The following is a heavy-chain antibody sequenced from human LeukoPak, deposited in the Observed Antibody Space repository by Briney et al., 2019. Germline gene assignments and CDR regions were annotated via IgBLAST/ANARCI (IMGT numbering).Heavy chain of an antibody. CDR1: GYTFIKYA. Sequence: GASVKVSCKASGYTFIKYAMNWVRQAPGQRLEWMGWINAANGNTKYSQKFQDRVTITRDTSASTVYMELSRLRSEDTAVYYCARERRDGYIDYWGQGTLVTVSS. CDR2: INAANGNT. CDR3: ARERRDGYIDY. V-gene: IGHV1-3*01. D-gene: IGHD5-24*01. J-gene: IGHJ4*02.